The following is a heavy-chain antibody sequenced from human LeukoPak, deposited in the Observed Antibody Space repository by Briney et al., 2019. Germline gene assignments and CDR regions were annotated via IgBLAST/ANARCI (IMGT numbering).Heavy chain of an antibody. Sequence: GGSLRLSCAASGFTFSSYGMHWVRQAPGKGLEWVAVISYDGSNKYYADSVKGRFTISRDNSKNTLYLQMNSLRAEDTAVYYCAKVHSRYDFWSGYYDYWGQGTLVTVSS. J-gene: IGHJ4*02. CDR3: AKVHSRYDFWSGYYDY. D-gene: IGHD3-3*01. V-gene: IGHV3-30*18. CDR2: ISYDGSNK. CDR1: GFTFSSYG.